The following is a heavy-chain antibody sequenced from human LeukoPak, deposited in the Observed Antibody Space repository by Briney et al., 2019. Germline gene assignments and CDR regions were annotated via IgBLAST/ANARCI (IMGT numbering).Heavy chain of an antibody. CDR1: DYTFTSYG. J-gene: IGHJ5*02. V-gene: IGHV1-18*01. CDR2: ISAYNGNT. D-gene: IGHD1-26*01. CDR3: ARVVGATTGGLNWFDP. Sequence: ASVTVSCKASDYTFTSYGISWVRQAPGQGLEWMGWISAYNGNTNYAQKLQGRVTMTTDTSTSTAYMELRSLRSDDTAAYYCARVVGATTGGLNWFDPWGQGTLVTVSS.